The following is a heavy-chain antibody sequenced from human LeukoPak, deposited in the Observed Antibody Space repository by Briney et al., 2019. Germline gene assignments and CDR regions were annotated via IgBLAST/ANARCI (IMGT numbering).Heavy chain of an antibody. V-gene: IGHV4-39*01. Sequence: PSETLSLTCTVSGGSISSSSYYWGWIRQPPGKGLEWIGSIYYSGSTYYNPSLKSRVTISVDTSKNQFSLKLSSVTAADTAVYYCASRIIGGWYLWGDAFDIWGQGTMVTVSS. D-gene: IGHD6-19*01. CDR2: IYYSGST. CDR3: ASRIIGGWYLWGDAFDI. CDR1: GGSISSSSYY. J-gene: IGHJ3*02.